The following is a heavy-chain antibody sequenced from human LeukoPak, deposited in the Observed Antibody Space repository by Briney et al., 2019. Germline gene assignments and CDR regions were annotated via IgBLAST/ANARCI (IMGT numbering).Heavy chain of an antibody. V-gene: IGHV4-34*01. J-gene: IGHJ6*03. CDR1: GGSFSGYY. CDR2: INHSGST. D-gene: IGHD6-13*01. Sequence: SETLSLTCAVYGGSFSGYYWSWIRQPPGKGLEWIGEINHSGSTNYNPSLKSRVTISVDTSKNQFSLKLSSVTAADTAVYYCARGSSSSWYWVYYYYYMDVWGKGTTVTVSS. CDR3: ARGSSSSWYWVYYYYYMDV.